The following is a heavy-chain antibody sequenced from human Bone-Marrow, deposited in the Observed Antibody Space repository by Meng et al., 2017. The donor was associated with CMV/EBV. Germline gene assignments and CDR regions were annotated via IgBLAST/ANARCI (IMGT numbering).Heavy chain of an antibody. CDR1: GFTFSSYW. CDR2: INSDGSST. J-gene: IGHJ6*02. CDR3: ARGGSRSIAAPQVRPELYGMDV. V-gene: IGHV3-74*01. Sequence: GESLKISCAASGFTFSSYWMHWVRQAPGKGLVWVSRINSDGSSTSYADSVKGRFTISRENAKNSLYLQMNSLRAGDTAVYYCARGGSRSIAAPQVRPELYGMDVWGQGTTVTVSS. D-gene: IGHD6-6*01.